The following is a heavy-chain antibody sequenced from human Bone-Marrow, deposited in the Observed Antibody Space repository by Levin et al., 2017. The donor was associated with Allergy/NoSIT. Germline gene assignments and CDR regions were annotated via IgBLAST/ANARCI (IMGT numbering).Heavy chain of an antibody. CDR1: GFSFSSYG. D-gene: IGHD1-26*01. V-gene: IGHV3-33*01. Sequence: GESLKISCAASGFSFSSYGMHWVRQAPGKGLEWVAVIWFDGSNKYYGDSVKGRFTITRDNSKNTLYLQMNSLRVEDMAVYYCGREGVGIRPIDHWGQGTLVTVSS. CDR2: IWFDGSNK. CDR3: GREGVGIRPIDH. J-gene: IGHJ4*02.